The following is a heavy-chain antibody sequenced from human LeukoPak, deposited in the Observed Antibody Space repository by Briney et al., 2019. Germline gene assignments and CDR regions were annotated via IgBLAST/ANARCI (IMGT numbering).Heavy chain of an antibody. CDR3: ARGLSYRGTDMDV. D-gene: IGHD2-21*01. CDR1: DGPFGGFY. V-gene: IGHV4-34*01. Sequence: SETLSLPYAVYDGPFGGFYWSWIRQPPGKGLEWIGEINHSGSTNYNPSLKSRVTISVDTSKNQFSLKLSSVTAADTAVYYCARGLSYRGTDMDVWGKGTTVTVSS. CDR2: INHSGST. J-gene: IGHJ6*03.